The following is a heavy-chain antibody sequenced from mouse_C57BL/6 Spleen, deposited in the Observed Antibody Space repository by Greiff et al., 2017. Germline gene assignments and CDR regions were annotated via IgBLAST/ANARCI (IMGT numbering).Heavy chain of an antibody. CDR1: GYTFTSYW. CDR3: AVSDY. Sequence: VQLQQSGAELVKPGASVKLSCKASGYTFTSYWMQWVKQRPGQGLEWIGEIDPSDSYTNYNQKFKGKATLTVDTSSSTAYMQLSSLTSEDSAVYYCAVSDYWGQGTSVTVSS. V-gene: IGHV1-50*01. CDR2: IDPSDSYT. D-gene: IGHD6-2*01. J-gene: IGHJ4*01.